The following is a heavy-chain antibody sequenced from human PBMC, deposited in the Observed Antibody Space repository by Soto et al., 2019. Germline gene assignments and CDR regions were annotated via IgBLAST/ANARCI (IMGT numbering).Heavy chain of an antibody. Sequence: SETLSLTCSVSGGSISSTPYYWGWIRQPPGKGLEWLGTTYYSGTTSYNASLKSRVIISVDTSNNQFFLKLRSVTAADTAVYYCARHRQYYDTSGYQQRYFDYWGQGTQVTVSS. J-gene: IGHJ4*02. CDR1: GGSISSTPYY. CDR2: TYYSGTT. D-gene: IGHD3-22*01. CDR3: ARHRQYYDTSGYQQRYFDY. V-gene: IGHV4-39*01.